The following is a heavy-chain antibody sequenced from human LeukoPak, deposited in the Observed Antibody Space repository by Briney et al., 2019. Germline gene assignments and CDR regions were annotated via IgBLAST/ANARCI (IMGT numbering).Heavy chain of an antibody. Sequence: GGSLRLSCAASGFTFSSYSMNWVRQAPGKGLEWVSSISSSSSYIYYADSVKGRFTISRDNAKNSLYLQMNSLRAEDTAVYYCARDGWGERRETQCGYLEPDDYWGQGTLVTVSS. J-gene: IGHJ4*02. CDR3: ARDGWGERRETQCGYLEPDDY. D-gene: IGHD5-18*01. V-gene: IGHV3-21*04. CDR2: ISSSSSYI. CDR1: GFTFSSYS.